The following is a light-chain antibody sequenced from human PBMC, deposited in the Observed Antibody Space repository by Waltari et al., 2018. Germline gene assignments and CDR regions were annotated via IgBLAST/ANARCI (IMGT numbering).Light chain of an antibody. CDR3: ATWDSSLSAWV. CDR2: ENN. J-gene: IGLJ3*02. V-gene: IGLV1-51*02. CDR1: STHKGHYF. Sequence: QSVLTQPPPVSAAPGQKVTISCPGTSTHKGHYFVPCYQQLPGTAPKLLIYENNKRPSGIPYRFSGSKSGTSATLGITGLQTGDEADYYCATWDSSLSAWVFGGGTKLTVL.